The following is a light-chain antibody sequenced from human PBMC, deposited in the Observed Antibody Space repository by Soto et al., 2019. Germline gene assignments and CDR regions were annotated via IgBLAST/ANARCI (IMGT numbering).Light chain of an antibody. V-gene: IGKV4-1*01. CDR3: QQYYDTPYT. CDR2: WAS. Sequence: DIVMTQSPDSLAVSLGEGATINCKSSQSVLYSATNNNYLAWYQQKPGQPPKLLIYWASTRESGVPDRFSGSGSGTDFTLTISSLQAEDVAVYHCQQYYDTPYTFGQGTKVEIK. J-gene: IGKJ2*01. CDR1: QSVLYSATNNNY.